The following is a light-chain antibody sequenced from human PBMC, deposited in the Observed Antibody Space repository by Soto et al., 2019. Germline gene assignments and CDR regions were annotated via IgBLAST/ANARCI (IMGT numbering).Light chain of an antibody. CDR1: NIGSKS. J-gene: IGLJ2*01. CDR3: QVWDSSSDHVV. CDR2: YDS. V-gene: IGLV3-21*04. Sequence: VLTQPHSVSVAPGKTARITCGGNNIGSKSVHWYQQKPGQAPVLVIYYDSDRPSGLPERFSGSNSGNTATLTISRVEAGDEADYYCQVWDSSSDHVVFGGGTKLTVL.